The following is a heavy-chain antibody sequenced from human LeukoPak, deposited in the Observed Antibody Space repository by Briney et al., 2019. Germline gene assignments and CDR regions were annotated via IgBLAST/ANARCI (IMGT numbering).Heavy chain of an antibody. CDR1: GYTFTSYD. Sequence: ASVKVSCKASGYTFTSYDINWVRQATGQGLEWMGWMNPNSGNTGYAQKFQGRVTMTRNTSISTAYMELSSLRSEDTAVYYCASLHLSGYDDYGMGVWGQGTTVTVSS. V-gene: IGHV1-8*01. D-gene: IGHD5-12*01. CDR3: ASLHLSGYDDYGMGV. CDR2: MNPNSGNT. J-gene: IGHJ6*02.